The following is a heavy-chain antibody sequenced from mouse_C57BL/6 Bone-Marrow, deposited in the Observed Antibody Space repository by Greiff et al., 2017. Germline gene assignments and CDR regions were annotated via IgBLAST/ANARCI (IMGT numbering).Heavy chain of an antibody. Sequence: QVQLKESGAELARPGASVKLSCKASGYTFTSYGISWVKQRTGQGLEWIGEIYPRSGNTYYNEKFKGKATLTADKSSSTAYMELRSLTSEDSAVYFCARGMGYHYGNSYGYWGQGTTLTVSS. J-gene: IGHJ2*01. D-gene: IGHD1-1*01. CDR3: ARGMGYHYGNSYGY. CDR2: IYPRSGNT. CDR1: GYTFTSYG. V-gene: IGHV1-81*01.